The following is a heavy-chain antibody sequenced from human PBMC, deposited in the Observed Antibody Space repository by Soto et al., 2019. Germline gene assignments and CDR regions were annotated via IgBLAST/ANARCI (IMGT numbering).Heavy chain of an antibody. V-gene: IGHV3-11*01. CDR1: VFTFSDYY. D-gene: IGHD3-10*01. CDR3: ASLAIGPIPRGAPHF. CDR2: ISSGGSSI. Sequence: PGSSLRLSCAASVFTFSDYYMTWIRQAPGKWLEWVSYISSGGSSIYYADSVKGRFTISRDNAKNSLYMQMNSLRAEDTAMYYCASLAIGPIPRGAPHFWGQATLVTLS. J-gene: IGHJ4*02.